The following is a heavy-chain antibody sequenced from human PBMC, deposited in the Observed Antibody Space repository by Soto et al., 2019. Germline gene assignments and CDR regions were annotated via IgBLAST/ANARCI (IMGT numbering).Heavy chain of an antibody. CDR1: GYDFTRNW. D-gene: IGHD2-8*01. J-gene: IGHJ1*01. CDR2: VYPRGSDT. Sequence: XESLKISCETSGYDFTRNWIGWVRQRPGKGLEWVGLVYPRGSDTRYSPSFRGHVSMSADESVRTAYLQWTSLEASDTAIYYCARQFCTTTDCSMYFDHWGQGTPVTVSS. CDR3: ARQFCTTTDCSMYFDH. V-gene: IGHV5-51*01.